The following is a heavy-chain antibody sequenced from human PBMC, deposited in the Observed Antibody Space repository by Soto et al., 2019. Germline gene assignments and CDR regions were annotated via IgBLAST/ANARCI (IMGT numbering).Heavy chain of an antibody. D-gene: IGHD6-6*01. J-gene: IGHJ4*02. V-gene: IGHV4-34*01. CDR3: ARGLPTAARRGDY. CDR2: INHSGST. Sequence: QVQLQQWGAGLLKPSETLSLTCAVYGGSFSGYYWSWIRQPPGKGLEWIGEINHSGSTNYNPSLKSRVTISVDTSKNQFSLKLSSVTAADTAVYYCARGLPTAARRGDYWGQGTLVTVSS. CDR1: GGSFSGYY.